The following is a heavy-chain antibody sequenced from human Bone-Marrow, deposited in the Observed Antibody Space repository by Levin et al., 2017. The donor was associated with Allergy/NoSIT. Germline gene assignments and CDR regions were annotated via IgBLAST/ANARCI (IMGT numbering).Heavy chain of an antibody. CDR3: AREDYGDYTIDS. CDR1: GYIFTDYY. CDR2: INPNNGDT. V-gene: IGHV1-2*02. D-gene: IGHD4-17*01. Sequence: ASVKVSCKGSGYIFTDYYLHWVRQAPGQGLEWMACINPNNGDTNYAQKFQDRVTVTRDTSITTAYMELSRLRSDDTAIYYCAREDYGDYTIDSWGRGTLVTVSS. J-gene: IGHJ4*02.